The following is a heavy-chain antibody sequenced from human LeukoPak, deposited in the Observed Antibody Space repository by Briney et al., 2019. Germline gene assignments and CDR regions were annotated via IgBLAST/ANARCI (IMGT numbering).Heavy chain of an antibody. Sequence: GGSLRLSCVASGFPFSSYGMHWVRQAPGKGLEWVAVIWSVGGAEYYADSVKGRFTISRDNSKNMLFLQMNSLRAEDTAVYYCAKDVEYGSPITFDYWGQGTLVTVSS. V-gene: IGHV3-33*06. CDR2: IWSVGGAE. J-gene: IGHJ4*02. D-gene: IGHD6-6*01. CDR3: AKDVEYGSPITFDY. CDR1: GFPFSSYG.